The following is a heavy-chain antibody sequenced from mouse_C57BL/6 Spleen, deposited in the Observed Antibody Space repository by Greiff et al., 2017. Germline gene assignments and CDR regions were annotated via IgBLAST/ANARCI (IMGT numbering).Heavy chain of an antibody. V-gene: IGHV1-42*01. J-gene: IGHJ2*01. Sequence: EVMLVESGPELVKPGASVKISCKASGYSFTGYYMNWVKQSPEKSLEWIGEINPSTGGTTYNQKFKAKATLTVDKSSSTAYMQLKSLTSEDSAVYYCARESRAYYSNYVGYWGQGTTLTVSS. CDR2: INPSTGGT. CDR3: ARESRAYYSNYVGY. D-gene: IGHD2-5*01. CDR1: GYSFTGYY.